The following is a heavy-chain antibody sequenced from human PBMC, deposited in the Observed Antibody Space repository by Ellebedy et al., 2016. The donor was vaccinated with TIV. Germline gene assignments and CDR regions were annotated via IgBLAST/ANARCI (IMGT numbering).Heavy chain of an antibody. J-gene: IGHJ4*02. CDR1: GYTFTSYG. V-gene: IGHV1-18*01. D-gene: IGHD2-15*01. CDR3: ARGWCSGGSCYIPDY. CDR2: ISAYNGNT. Sequence: ASVKVSXKASGYTFTSYGISWVRQAPGQGLEWMGWISAYNGNTNYAQKLQGRVTMTTDTSTSTAYMELRSLRSDGTAVYYCARGWCSGGSCYIPDYWGQGTLVTVSS.